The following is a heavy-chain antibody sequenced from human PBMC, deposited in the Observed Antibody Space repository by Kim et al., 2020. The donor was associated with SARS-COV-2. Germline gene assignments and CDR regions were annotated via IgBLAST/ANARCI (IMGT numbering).Heavy chain of an antibody. CDR2: ST. J-gene: IGHJ4*02. CDR3: AMATAAAGTD. Sequence: STSDADSVQGRFAVSRDNAKNTLYLQRNSLGAEDTAVYYCAMATAAAGTDWGQGTLVTVSS. V-gene: IGHV3-74*01. D-gene: IGHD6-13*01.